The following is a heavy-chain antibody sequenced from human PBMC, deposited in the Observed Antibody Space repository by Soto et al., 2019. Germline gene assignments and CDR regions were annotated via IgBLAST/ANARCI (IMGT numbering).Heavy chain of an antibody. Sequence: QVQLQESGPGLVKPSETLSLTCTVSGGSISSYYWSWIRQPPGKGLEWIGYIYDSGSTNYNPSLKSRVTITEDTSKTQFALKLSSVTAADTAVYYWAREPVAGNTFDIWGQGTMVTVSS. CDR2: IYDSGST. J-gene: IGHJ3*02. V-gene: IGHV4-59*01. CDR1: GGSISSYY. CDR3: AREPVAGNTFDI. D-gene: IGHD6-19*01.